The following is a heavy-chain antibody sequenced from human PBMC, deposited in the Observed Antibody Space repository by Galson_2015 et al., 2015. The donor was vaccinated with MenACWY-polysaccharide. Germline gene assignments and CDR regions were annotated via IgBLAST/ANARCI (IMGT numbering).Heavy chain of an antibody. D-gene: IGHD2-2*01. Sequence: SLRLSCAASGSRFSNSGMHWVRQAPGKGLEWVAVIQYDGSNKVYADSVKGRFTISGDNSKNTVFLEMNTLGVEDTAAYYCAREGSRIVFHAFDIWGQGTMVTVSS. CDR3: AREGSRIVFHAFDI. J-gene: IGHJ3*02. V-gene: IGHV3-33*01. CDR2: IQYDGSNK. CDR1: GSRFSNSG.